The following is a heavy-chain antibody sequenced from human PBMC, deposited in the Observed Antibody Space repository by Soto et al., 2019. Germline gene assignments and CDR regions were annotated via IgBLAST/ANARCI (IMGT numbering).Heavy chain of an antibody. J-gene: IGHJ6*02. Sequence: ASVKVSCKTSGYTFTSYYMHWVRQAPGQGLEWMGIINPSGGSTSYAQKFQGRVTMTRDTSTSTVYMELSSLRSEDTAVYYCARGVSYGYSQLDYGMDVWGQGTTVTVSS. CDR1: GYTFTSYY. V-gene: IGHV1-46*01. CDR2: INPSGGST. CDR3: ARGVSYGYSQLDYGMDV. D-gene: IGHD5-18*01.